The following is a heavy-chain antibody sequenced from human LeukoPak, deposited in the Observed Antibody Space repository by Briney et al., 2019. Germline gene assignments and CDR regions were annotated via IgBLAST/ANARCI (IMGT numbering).Heavy chain of an antibody. Sequence: GASVKVSCKASGGTFSSYAISWVRQAPGQGLEWMGRIIPIFGTANYAQKFQGRVTITTDESTSTAYMELSSLRFEDTAVYYCARDRNWEHQGAFDYWGQGTLVTVSS. CDR1: GGTFSSYA. J-gene: IGHJ4*02. V-gene: IGHV1-69*05. CDR2: IIPIFGTA. CDR3: ARDRNWEHQGAFDY. D-gene: IGHD7-27*01.